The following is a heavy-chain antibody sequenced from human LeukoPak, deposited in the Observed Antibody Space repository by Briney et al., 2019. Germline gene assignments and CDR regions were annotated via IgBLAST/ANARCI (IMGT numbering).Heavy chain of an antibody. CDR2: IIPIPGIA. J-gene: IGHJ4*02. CDR3: ARVQPSGSYYKN. Sequence: ASVKVSCKASGGTFSSYAISWVRQAPGQGLEWMGRIIPIPGIANYAQKFQGRVTITADKSTSTAYMELSSLRSEDTAVYYCARVQPSGSYYKNWGQGTLVTVSS. CDR1: GGTFSSYA. V-gene: IGHV1-69*04. D-gene: IGHD3-10*01.